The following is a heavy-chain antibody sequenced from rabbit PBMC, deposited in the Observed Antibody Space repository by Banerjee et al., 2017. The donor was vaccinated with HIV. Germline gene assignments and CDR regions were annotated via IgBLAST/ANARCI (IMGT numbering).Heavy chain of an antibody. V-gene: IGHV1S45*01. D-gene: IGHD8-1*01. CDR2: IYTSNGRT. J-gene: IGHJ4*01. Sequence: QEQLEESGGDLVTPGGTLTLTCTASGFSFSDYHMCWVRQAPGKGLELIACIYTSNGRTYYASWAKGRFTITKTSSTTVTLQMTSLTAADTATYFCAKDAGSASYTYLDYFKLWGPGTLVTVS. CDR1: GFSFSDYH. CDR3: AKDAGSASYTYLDYFKL.